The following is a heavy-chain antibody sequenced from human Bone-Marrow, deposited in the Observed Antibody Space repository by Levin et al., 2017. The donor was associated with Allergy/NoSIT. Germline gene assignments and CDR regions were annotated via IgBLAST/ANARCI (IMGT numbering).Heavy chain of an antibody. CDR2: ISGSGDST. D-gene: IGHD3-10*01. CDR1: GFTFSNYA. V-gene: IGHV3-23*01. CDR3: AKDRDFYGSGSLGN. Sequence: GESLKISCAASGFTFSNYAMSWVRQAPGKGLEWVSGISGSGDSTYDGDSVKGRFTISRDNSKNTLNLEMNRVRAEDTAVYYCAKDRDFYGSGSLGNWGQGPLVTVSS. J-gene: IGHJ4*02.